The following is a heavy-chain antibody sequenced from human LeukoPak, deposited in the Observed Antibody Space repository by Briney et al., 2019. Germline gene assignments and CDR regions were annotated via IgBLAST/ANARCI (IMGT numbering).Heavy chain of an antibody. D-gene: IGHD3-10*01. V-gene: IGHV4-34*01. CDR2: INHSGST. CDR3: ARLPQSKDGSGILNWFDP. J-gene: IGHJ5*02. Sequence: SETLSLTCAVYGGSFSGYYWSWIRQPPGKGLEWIGEINHSGSTNYNPSLKSRVTISVDTSKNQFSLKLSSVTAADTAAYYCARLPQSKDGSGILNWFDPWGQGALVTVSS. CDR1: GGSFSGYY.